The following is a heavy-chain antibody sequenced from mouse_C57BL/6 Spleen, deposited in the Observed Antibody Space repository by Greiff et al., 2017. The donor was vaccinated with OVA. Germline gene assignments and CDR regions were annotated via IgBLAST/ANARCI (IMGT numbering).Heavy chain of an antibody. J-gene: IGHJ4*01. D-gene: IGHD2-10*02. CDR1: GFTFSDYY. V-gene: IGHV5-12*01. Sequence: EVMLVESGGGLVQPGGSLKLSCAASGFTFSDYYMYWVRQTPEKRLEWVAYISNGGGSTYYPDTVKGRFTISRDNAKNTLYLQMSRLKSEDTAMYYCARQGGGYGPMDYWGQGTSVTVSS. CDR2: ISNGGGST. CDR3: ARQGGGYGPMDY.